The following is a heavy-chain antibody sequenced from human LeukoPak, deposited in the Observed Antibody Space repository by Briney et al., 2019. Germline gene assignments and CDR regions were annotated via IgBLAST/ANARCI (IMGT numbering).Heavy chain of an antibody. D-gene: IGHD5-18*01. J-gene: IGHJ4*02. Sequence: WGSLRLSCAASGFTFSSYEMNWVRQAPGKGLEWVSYISSSGSTIYYADSVKGRFTISRDNAKNSLYLQMNSLRAEDTAVYYCARVVQLWPPGPYYFDYWGQGTLVTVSS. CDR1: GFTFSSYE. V-gene: IGHV3-48*03. CDR3: ARVVQLWPPGPYYFDY. CDR2: ISSSGSTI.